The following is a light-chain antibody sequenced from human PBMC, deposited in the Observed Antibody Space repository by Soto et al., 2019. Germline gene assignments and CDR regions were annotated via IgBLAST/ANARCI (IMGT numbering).Light chain of an antibody. J-gene: IGKJ5*01. CDR3: QQYGTSEII. V-gene: IGKV3-20*01. Sequence: EIVLTQSPCTLSLSQGERATLSCRASQSVSSAYLAWYQQKPGQAPRLLIYNVSRRATGIPDRFSGSGSGTDFTLTITRLEPEDFAVFYCQQYGTSEIIFGQGTRLEIK. CDR2: NVS. CDR1: QSVSSAY.